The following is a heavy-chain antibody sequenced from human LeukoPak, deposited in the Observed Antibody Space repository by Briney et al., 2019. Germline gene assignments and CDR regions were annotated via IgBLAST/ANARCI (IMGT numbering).Heavy chain of an antibody. J-gene: IGHJ5*02. D-gene: IGHD3-10*01. V-gene: IGHV5-51*01. CDR3: ARSGLLWFGELSSSNWFDP. CDR2: IYPGDSDT. CDR1: GYSFTSYW. Sequence: GESLKISCKGSGYSFTSYWIGWVRQMPGKGLEWMGIIYPGDSDTRYSPSFQGQVTISADKSISTAYLQWSSLKASDTAMYYCARSGLLWFGELSSSNWFDPWGQGTLVTVSS.